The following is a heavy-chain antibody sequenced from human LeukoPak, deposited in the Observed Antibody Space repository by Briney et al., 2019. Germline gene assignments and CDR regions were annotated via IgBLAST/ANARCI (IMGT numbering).Heavy chain of an antibody. CDR1: GFTFSSYA. J-gene: IGHJ3*01. CDR3: AKGRYSSGWFNDAFDV. CDR2: IKYSGGST. V-gene: IGHV3-23*01. D-gene: IGHD6-19*01. Sequence: GALRLSCAASGFTFSSYAMSWLRQAPGKGLEWVSSIKYSGGSTYYAASVKGRFTMSRDNSKNTLYLQMNSLRADDTAIYYCAKGRYSSGWFNDAFDVWGQGTMVTVSS.